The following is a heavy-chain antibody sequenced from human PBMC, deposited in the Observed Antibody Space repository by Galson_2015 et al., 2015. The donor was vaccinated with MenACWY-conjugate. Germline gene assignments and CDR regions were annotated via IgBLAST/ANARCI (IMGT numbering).Heavy chain of an antibody. CDR3: ARETGTGWTNFDF. Sequence: SGAEVKKSGESLKISCQGSGYSFTTYWIDWVRQKPDKGLEWMGRIDPSDSQTSYNPSFEGHVTLSADRSINTAFLQWNTLRASDTATYYCARETGTGWTNFDFWGQGTLVTVSS. V-gene: IGHV5-10-1*01. J-gene: IGHJ4*02. CDR2: IDPSDSQT. CDR1: GYSFTTYW. D-gene: IGHD6-19*01.